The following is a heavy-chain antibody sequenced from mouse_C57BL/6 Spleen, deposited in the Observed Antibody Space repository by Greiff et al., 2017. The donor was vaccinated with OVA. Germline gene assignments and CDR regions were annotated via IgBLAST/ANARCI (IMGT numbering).Heavy chain of an antibody. V-gene: IGHV1-63*01. J-gene: IGHJ2*01. CDR2: IYPGGGYT. CDR3: ARWDTTVVDY. CDR1: GYTFTNYW. Sequence: VQLQQSGAELVRPGTSVKMSCKASGYTFTNYWIGWAKQRPGHGLEWIGDIYPGGGYTNYHEKFKGKATLTADKSSSTAYMQFSSLTSEDSAIYYCARWDTTVVDYWGQGTTLTVSS. D-gene: IGHD1-1*01.